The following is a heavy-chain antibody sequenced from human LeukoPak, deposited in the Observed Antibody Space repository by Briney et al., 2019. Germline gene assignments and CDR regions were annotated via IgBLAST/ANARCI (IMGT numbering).Heavy chain of an antibody. CDR1: GFSFNSYS. CDR3: ARDLDYGLDY. Sequence: GGSLRLSCAAPGFSFNSYSMNWVRQAPGKGLEWLSYISSSGNTMYYADSVKGRFTISRDNANNSLFLQLNSLTVEDMAVYYCARDLDYGLDYWGQGTLVTVSS. D-gene: IGHD4-17*01. CDR2: ISSSGNTM. V-gene: IGHV3-48*01. J-gene: IGHJ4*02.